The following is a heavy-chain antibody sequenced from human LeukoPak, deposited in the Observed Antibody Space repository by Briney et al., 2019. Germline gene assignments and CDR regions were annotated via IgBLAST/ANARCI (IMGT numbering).Heavy chain of an antibody. J-gene: IGHJ6*02. D-gene: IGHD2-2*02. CDR1: GGSISGYY. CDR2: INRSGST. CDR3: ARGLGDCSSTSCYRRHYYYGMDV. V-gene: IGHV4-34*01. Sequence: KPSETLSLTCSASGGSISGYYWSWIRQPPGKGLEWIGEINRSGSTNYNPSLKSRVTISVDTSKNQFSLKLSSVTAADTAVYYCARGLGDCSSTSCYRRHYYYGMDVWGQGTTVTVSS.